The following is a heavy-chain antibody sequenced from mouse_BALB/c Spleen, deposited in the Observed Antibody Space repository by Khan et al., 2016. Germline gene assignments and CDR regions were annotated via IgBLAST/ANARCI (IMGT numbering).Heavy chain of an antibody. CDR1: GYTFTSYN. D-gene: IGHD2-14*01. V-gene: IGHV1-12*01. Sequence: QVQLQQPGAELVKPGASVKMSCKASGYTFTSYNMHWVKQTPGQGLEWIGAIYPGNGDTSYNQKFKGKATLTADKSSSTAYMQLSSLTSEDSVVYYCAREGNYFDYWGQGTTLTVSS. J-gene: IGHJ2*01. CDR2: IYPGNGDT. CDR3: AREGNYFDY.